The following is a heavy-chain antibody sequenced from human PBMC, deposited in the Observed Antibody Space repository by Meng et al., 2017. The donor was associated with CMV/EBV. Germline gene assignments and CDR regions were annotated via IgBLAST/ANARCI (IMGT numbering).Heavy chain of an antibody. V-gene: IGHV2-70*20. J-gene: IGHJ4*02. CDR3: ARSFGVVIATYFDY. Sequence: SGPTLVKPTQTLTLTCTFSGFSLSTSGMCVSWVRQPPGKALEWLALIDWDDDKYYSTSLKTRLTISKDTSKNQVVLTMTNMDPVDTATYYCARSFGVVIATYFDYWGRGTLVTVSS. CDR1: GFSLSTSGMC. CDR2: IDWDDDK. D-gene: IGHD2-21*01.